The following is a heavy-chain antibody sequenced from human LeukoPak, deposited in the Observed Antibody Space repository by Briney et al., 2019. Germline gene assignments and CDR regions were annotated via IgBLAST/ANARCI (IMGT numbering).Heavy chain of an antibody. CDR3: ARGARSVSSGHFDY. Sequence: GGSLRLSCAASGFTFSTYGMHWVRQAPGKGLEWVAVISYDGSNEYYADSVRGRFTISRDNSKNTLYLQMNSLRAEDTAVYYCARGARSVSSGHFDYWGQGTLVTVSS. J-gene: IGHJ4*02. V-gene: IGHV3-30*03. CDR2: ISYDGSNE. D-gene: IGHD6-19*01. CDR1: GFTFSTYG.